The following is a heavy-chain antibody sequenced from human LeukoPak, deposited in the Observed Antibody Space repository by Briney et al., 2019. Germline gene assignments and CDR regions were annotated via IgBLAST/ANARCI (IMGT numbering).Heavy chain of an antibody. J-gene: IGHJ4*02. D-gene: IGHD1-14*01. CDR3: AKEGSRGLNRFDY. Sequence: PGGSLRLSCAASGFTFSSYGMHWVRQAPGKGLEWVAVISYDGSNKYYADSVKGRFTISRDNSKNTLYLQMNSLRAEDTAVYYCAKEGSRGLNRFDYWGQGTLVTVSS. CDR2: ISYDGSNK. V-gene: IGHV3-30*18. CDR1: GFTFSSYG.